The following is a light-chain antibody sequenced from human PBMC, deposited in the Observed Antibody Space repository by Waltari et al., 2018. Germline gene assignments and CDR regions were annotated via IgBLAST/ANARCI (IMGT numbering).Light chain of an antibody. J-gene: IGLJ1*01. CDR2: DVT. V-gene: IGLV2-14*03. CDR1: SSDVGGYNF. Sequence: QSALTQPASVSGSPGQSITISCTGTSSDVGGYNFVPWYQQHPGKVPKLIIYDVTNRPSGVSNRFSGSKSGNTASLTISGLQAEDEADYYCSSYTTSSTYVFGTGTKVTVL. CDR3: SSYTTSSTYV.